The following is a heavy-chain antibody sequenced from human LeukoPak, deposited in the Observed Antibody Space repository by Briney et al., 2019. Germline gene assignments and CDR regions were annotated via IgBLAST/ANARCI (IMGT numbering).Heavy chain of an antibody. CDR3: ARAIEYTSSLPYFDY. J-gene: IGHJ4*02. Sequence: GASVKVSCKASGYTFPGYYMHWVRQAPGQGLEWMGWINPNSGGTNYAQMFQGRVTMTRDTSISTAYMELSRLRSDDTAVFYCARAIEYTSSLPYFDYWGQGTLVTVSS. D-gene: IGHD6-6*01. CDR2: INPNSGGT. CDR1: GYTFPGYY. V-gene: IGHV1-2*02.